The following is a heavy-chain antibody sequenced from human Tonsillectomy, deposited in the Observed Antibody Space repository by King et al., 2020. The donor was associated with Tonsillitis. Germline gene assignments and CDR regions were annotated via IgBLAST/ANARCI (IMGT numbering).Heavy chain of an antibody. D-gene: IGHD5-12*01. V-gene: IGHV3-53*01. CDR2: IYSGGST. Sequence: VQLVESGGGLIQPGGSLRLSCAASGVIVSSNYMSWVRQAPGKGLEWVSVIYSGGSTYYADSVKGRFTNSRDKSKNTLYLQMNSLRAEDTAVYYCARALVATIPYFDYWGQGTLVTVSS. CDR3: ARALVATIPYFDY. J-gene: IGHJ4*02. CDR1: GVIVSSNY.